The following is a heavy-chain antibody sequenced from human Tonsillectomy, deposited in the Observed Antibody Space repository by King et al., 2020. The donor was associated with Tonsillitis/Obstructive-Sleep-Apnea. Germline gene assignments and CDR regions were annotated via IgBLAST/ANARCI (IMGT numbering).Heavy chain of an antibody. D-gene: IGHD3-3*01. CDR3: ARQYYDFWSGYYDAFDI. V-gene: IGHV5-51*01. CDR1: GYSFTSYW. J-gene: IGHJ3*02. CDR2: IYPGDSDT. Sequence: VQLVESGAEVKKPGESLKISCKGSGYSFTSYWIGWVRQMPGKGLEWMGIIYPGDSDTRYSPSFQGQVTISADKSISTAYLQWSSLKASDTAMYYCARQYYDFWSGYYDAFDIWSQGTMVTVSS.